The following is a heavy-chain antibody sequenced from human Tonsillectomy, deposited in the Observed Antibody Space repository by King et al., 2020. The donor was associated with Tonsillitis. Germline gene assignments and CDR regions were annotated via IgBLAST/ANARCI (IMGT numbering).Heavy chain of an antibody. CDR2: IREDGSEK. Sequence: QLVQSGGGLVEPGGSLRLSCAGSGFTFNNYWMSWVRQALGKGLEWVANIREDGSEKYYVDSLKGRFTISRDNAKNSLFLQIHSLRAGDTAVYYCARDRFCTDGVCRPRPFDIWGQGTVVTVSS. CDR1: GFTFNNYW. D-gene: IGHD2-8*01. V-gene: IGHV3-7*01. CDR3: ARDRFCTDGVCRPRPFDI. J-gene: IGHJ3*02.